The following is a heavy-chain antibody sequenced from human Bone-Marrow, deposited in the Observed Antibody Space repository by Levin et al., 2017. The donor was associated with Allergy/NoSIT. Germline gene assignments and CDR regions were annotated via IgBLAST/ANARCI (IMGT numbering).Heavy chain of an antibody. CDR1: GFSLSNARMG. CDR3: ARIKRGKTLWFGECKDWYFDL. D-gene: IGHD3-10*01. J-gene: IGHJ2*01. CDR2: IFSNDEK. V-gene: IGHV2-26*01. Sequence: SGPTLVKPTETLTLTCTVSGFSLSNARMGVSWIRQPPGKALEWLAHIFSNDEKSYSTSLKSRLTISKDTSKSQVVLTMTNMDPVDTATYYCARIKRGKTLWFGECKDWYFDLWGRGTLVTVSS.